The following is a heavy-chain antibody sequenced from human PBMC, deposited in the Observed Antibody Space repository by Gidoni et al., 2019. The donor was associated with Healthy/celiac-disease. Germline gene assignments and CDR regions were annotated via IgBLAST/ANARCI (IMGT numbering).Heavy chain of an antibody. CDR2: IDWDDDK. V-gene: IGHV2-70*11. CDR1: GFSLSTSGMC. D-gene: IGHD2-21*02. J-gene: IGHJ3*02. CDR3: ARISLAYCGGDCYSPGDYYTDAFDI. Sequence: CTFSGFSLSTSGMCVSWIRQPPGKALEWLARIDWDDDKYYSTSLKTRLTISKDTSKNQVVLTMTNMDPVDTATYYCARISLAYCGGDCYSPGDYYTDAFDIWGQGTMVTVSS.